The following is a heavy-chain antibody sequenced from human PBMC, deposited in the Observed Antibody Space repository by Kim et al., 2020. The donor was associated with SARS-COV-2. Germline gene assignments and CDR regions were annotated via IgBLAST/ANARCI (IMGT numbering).Heavy chain of an antibody. J-gene: IGHJ4*02. Sequence: GGSLRLSCAASGFTFSSYAMSWVRQAPGKGLEWVSAISGSGGSTYYADSVKGRFTISRDNSKNTLYLQMNSLRAEYTAVYYCAKWIMITFGGVIGRGYFDYWGQGTLVTVSS. CDR1: GFTFSSYA. V-gene: IGHV3-23*01. CDR3: AKWIMITFGGVIGRGYFDY. CDR2: ISGSGGST. D-gene: IGHD3-16*02.